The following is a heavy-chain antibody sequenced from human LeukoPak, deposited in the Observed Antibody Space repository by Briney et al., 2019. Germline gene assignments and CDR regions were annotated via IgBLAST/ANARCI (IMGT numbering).Heavy chain of an antibody. CDR3: ASLRGDYGDLPPDDAFDI. V-gene: IGHV3-21*01. Sequence: PGGSLRLSCAASGFTFSSYAMNWVRQAPGKGLEWVSSISSSSSYIYYADSVKGRFTISRDNAKNSLYLQMSSLRAEDTAVYYCASLRGDYGDLPPDDAFDIWGQGTMVTVSS. CDR1: GFTFSSYA. CDR2: ISSSSSYI. D-gene: IGHD4-17*01. J-gene: IGHJ3*02.